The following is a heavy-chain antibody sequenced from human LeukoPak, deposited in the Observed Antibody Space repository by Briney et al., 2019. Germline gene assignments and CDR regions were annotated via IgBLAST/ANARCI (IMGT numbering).Heavy chain of an antibody. Sequence: ASVKVSCKASGYTFTGYYMHWVRQAPGQGLEWMGWINPNSGNTNYAQKLQGRVTMTTDTSTSTAYIELRSLRSDDTAVYYCARGEERVPVSDWGQGTLVTVSS. CDR3: ARGEERVPVSD. CDR1: GYTFTGYY. V-gene: IGHV1-18*04. J-gene: IGHJ4*02. D-gene: IGHD1-1*01. CDR2: INPNSGNT.